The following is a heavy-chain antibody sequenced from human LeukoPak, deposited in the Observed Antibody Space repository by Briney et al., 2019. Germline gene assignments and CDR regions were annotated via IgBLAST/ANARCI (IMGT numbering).Heavy chain of an antibody. J-gene: IGHJ4*02. D-gene: IGHD2-15*01. CDR2: IYTSGST. Sequence: SETLSLTCTVSGGSIGSYYWSWIRQPAGKGLEWIGRIYTSGSTNYNPSLKSRVTMSVDTSKNQFSLKLSSVTAADTAVYCCAREGLRDCSGGSCYDYWGQGTLVTVSS. CDR3: AREGLRDCSGGSCYDY. CDR1: GGSIGSYY. V-gene: IGHV4-4*07.